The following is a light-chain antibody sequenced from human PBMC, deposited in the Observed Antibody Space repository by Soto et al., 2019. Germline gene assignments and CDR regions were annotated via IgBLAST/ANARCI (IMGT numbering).Light chain of an antibody. CDR2: AAS. CDR1: QKIRSY. V-gene: IGKV1-39*01. CDR3: QQSHTAPPT. J-gene: IGKJ1*01. Sequence: DIPMTQSPSSLSASVGDRVTISCRASQKIRSYLNWYQQKPGKAPKLLIYAASSLQSGVPSRFSGSGSGTDFTFTISSLQPEDSATYYCQQSHTAPPTFGQGTQVEIK.